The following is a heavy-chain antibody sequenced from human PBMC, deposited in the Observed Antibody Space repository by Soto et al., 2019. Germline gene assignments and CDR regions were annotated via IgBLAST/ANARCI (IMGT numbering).Heavy chain of an antibody. D-gene: IGHD3-10*01. Sequence: QVQLQQWGAGLLKPSETLSLTCAVYGGSFSGYYWSWIRQPPGKGLEWIGEINHSGSTNYNPSLKSRVTISVDTSKNQFSLKLSSVTDADTAVYYCARDGVSGTFRDWFDPWGQGTLVTVSS. CDR1: GGSFSGYY. CDR2: INHSGST. V-gene: IGHV4-34*01. J-gene: IGHJ5*02. CDR3: ARDGVSGTFRDWFDP.